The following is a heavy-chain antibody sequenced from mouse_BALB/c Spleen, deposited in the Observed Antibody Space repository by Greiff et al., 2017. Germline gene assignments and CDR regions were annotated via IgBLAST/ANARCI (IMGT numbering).Heavy chain of an antibody. CDR3: ARGSYYYGFYAMGY. Sequence: QVQLQQSGAELVRPGTSVKVSCKASGYAFTNYLIEWVKQRPGQGLEWIGVINPGSGGTNYNEKFKGKATLTADKSSSTAYMQLSSLTSDDSAVYFCARGSYYYGFYAMGYWGQGTSVTVSS. V-gene: IGHV1-54*01. CDR1: GYAFTNYL. D-gene: IGHD1-1*01. J-gene: IGHJ4*01. CDR2: INPGSGGT.